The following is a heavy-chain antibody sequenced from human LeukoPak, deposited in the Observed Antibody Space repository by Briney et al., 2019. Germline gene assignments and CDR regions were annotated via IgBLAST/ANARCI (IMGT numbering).Heavy chain of an antibody. CDR2: ISAYNGNK. CDR3: ARGAPTRWLQSHFGY. CDR1: GYTFTSYG. Sequence: GASVKVSCKASGYTFTSYGISWVRQAPGQGLEWMGWISAYNGNKNYAQKLQGRVTMTTDTSTSTAYMELRSLRSDDTAVYYCARGAPTRWLQSHFGYWGQGTLVTVSS. D-gene: IGHD5-24*01. J-gene: IGHJ4*02. V-gene: IGHV1-18*01.